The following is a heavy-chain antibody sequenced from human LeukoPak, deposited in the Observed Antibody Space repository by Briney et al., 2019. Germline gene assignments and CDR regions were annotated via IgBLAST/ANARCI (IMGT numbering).Heavy chain of an antibody. CDR1: GCSISSYY. D-gene: IGHD5-12*01. V-gene: IGHV4-59*01. Sequence: KTSETLSLTCTVSGCSISSYYWSWIRQPPGKGLEWIGYIYYSGSTNYNPSLKSRVTISVDTSKNQFSLKLSSVTAADTAVYYCARVEWGYAFDYWGQGTLVSVSS. CDR3: ARVEWGYAFDY. J-gene: IGHJ4*02. CDR2: IYYSGST.